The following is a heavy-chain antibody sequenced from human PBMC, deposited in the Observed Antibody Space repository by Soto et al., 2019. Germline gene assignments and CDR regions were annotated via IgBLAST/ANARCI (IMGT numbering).Heavy chain of an antibody. CDR3: VRCYCSVGSCYACWHSDL. CDR1: GYTFSDYA. CDR2: ISASTRNT. V-gene: IGHV1-18*01. Sequence: QVQLVQSGGEVKKPGASVKVSCQASGYTFSDYAISWVRQAPGQGLEWMGWISASTRNTDQAQNFQGRVIMTLDTSTNTAYMERRSLRSDDTAVYYCVRCYCSVGSCYACWHSDLWGRGPLVTVSS. J-gene: IGHJ2*01. D-gene: IGHD2-15*01.